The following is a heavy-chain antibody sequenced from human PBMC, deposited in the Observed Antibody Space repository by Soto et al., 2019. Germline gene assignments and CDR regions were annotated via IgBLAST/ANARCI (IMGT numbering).Heavy chain of an antibody. D-gene: IGHD4-4*01. J-gene: IGHJ3*02. CDR3: ASRDYNDAFDI. CDR2: VFYSGNT. CDR1: GVSISTYY. Sequence: QVQLQESGPGLVKPSETLSLTCTVSGVSISTYYWTWFRQPPGKGLEWIGQVFYSGNTNYNPSLKSRVTISVDASRNQFSLRLSSVTAADTAMYYCASRDYNDAFDIWGQGTLVTVSS. V-gene: IGHV4-59*01.